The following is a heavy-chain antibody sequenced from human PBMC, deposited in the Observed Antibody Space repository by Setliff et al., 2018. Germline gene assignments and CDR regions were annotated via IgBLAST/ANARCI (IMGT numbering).Heavy chain of an antibody. J-gene: IGHJ4*02. CDR2: ISSVGRTI. CDR3: ARTCSGSGCYAGLES. D-gene: IGHD2-15*01. V-gene: IGHV3-48*03. Sequence: GGSLRLSCAASGFTFRSYEMNWVRQTPGKGLEWVSYISSVGRTIYYTDSVKGRFTISRDNAKNTLFLEMNSLGAEDTAVYYCARTCSGSGCYAGLESWGQGTPVTVSS. CDR1: GFTFRSYE.